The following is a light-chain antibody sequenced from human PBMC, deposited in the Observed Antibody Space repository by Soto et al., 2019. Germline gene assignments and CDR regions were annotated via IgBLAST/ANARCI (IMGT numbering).Light chain of an antibody. J-gene: IGKJ1*01. V-gene: IGKV1-5*03. CDR3: QQYNSYSWT. Sequence: DIQMTQSPSTLAASVGDRVTITCRASQSISSWLAWYQQKPGKAPKLLIYKAYSLESGFPSRFSGSGSGTEFNLTISSLQPDDFATYYCQQYNSYSWTFCQGTKGDIK. CDR2: KAY. CDR1: QSISSW.